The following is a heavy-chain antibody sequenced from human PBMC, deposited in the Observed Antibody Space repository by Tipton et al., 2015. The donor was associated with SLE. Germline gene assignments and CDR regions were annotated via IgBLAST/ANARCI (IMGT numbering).Heavy chain of an antibody. J-gene: IGHJ4*02. Sequence: TLSLTCAVYGGSFSGYYWSWIRQPPGKGLEWIGEINHSGSTNYNPSLKSRVTISVDTSKNQFSLKVSSVTAADTAVYYCARADWSGYLFGYWGQGTLVTVSS. V-gene: IGHV4-34*01. CDR3: ARADWSGYLFGY. D-gene: IGHD3-3*01. CDR1: GGSFSGYY. CDR2: INHSGST.